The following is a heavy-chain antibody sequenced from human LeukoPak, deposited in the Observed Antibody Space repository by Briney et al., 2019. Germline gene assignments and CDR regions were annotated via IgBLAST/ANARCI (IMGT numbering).Heavy chain of an antibody. CDR1: GFTFSSYA. CDR2: ISGSGGST. D-gene: IGHD3-9*01. Sequence: GGSLRLSCAASGFTFSSYAMSWVRQAPGKGLEWVSAISGSGGSTYYADSVKGRFTISRDNSKNTLYLQMNSLRAEDTAVYYCARDQDVLRYFDWLFPKGYFDYWGQGTLVTVSS. J-gene: IGHJ4*02. V-gene: IGHV3-23*01. CDR3: ARDQDVLRYFDWLFPKGYFDY.